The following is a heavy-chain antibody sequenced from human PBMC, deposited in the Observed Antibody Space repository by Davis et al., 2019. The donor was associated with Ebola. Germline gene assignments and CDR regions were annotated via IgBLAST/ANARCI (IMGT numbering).Heavy chain of an antibody. CDR2: ININTGNP. J-gene: IGHJ3*02. V-gene: IGHV7-4-1*04. CDR1: GYRFTTYG. CDR3: ATLPDI. Sequence: AASVKVSCKASGYRFTTYGMHWVRQAPGQGLEWMGWININTGNPTYAKGFAGRFVFSLDTSVNMAYLLINSLRTEDAAVYYCATLPDIWGQGTMVTVSS.